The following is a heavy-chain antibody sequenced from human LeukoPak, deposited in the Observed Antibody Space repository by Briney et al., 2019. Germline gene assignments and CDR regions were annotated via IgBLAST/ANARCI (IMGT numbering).Heavy chain of an antibody. V-gene: IGHV1-18*01. CDR3: ARGARLFDWLGAAKQSNAFDI. J-gene: IGHJ3*02. CDR2: ISAYNGNT. D-gene: IGHD3-9*01. Sequence: ASVKVSCKASGYTFTSYGISWVRQAPGQGLEWMGWISAYNGNTNYAQKLQGRVTMTTDTSTSTAYMELRSLRSDDTAVYYCARGARLFDWLGAAKQSNAFDIWGQGTMVTVSS. CDR1: GYTFTSYG.